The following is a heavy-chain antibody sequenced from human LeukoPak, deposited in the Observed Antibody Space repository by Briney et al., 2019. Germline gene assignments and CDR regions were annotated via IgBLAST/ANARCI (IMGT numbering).Heavy chain of an antibody. V-gene: IGHV4-59*08. CDR1: GGSISGYY. CDR3: ARLAKDTVVLPAAMAHYFDY. J-gene: IGHJ4*02. CDR2: IHYTGST. D-gene: IGHD2-2*01. Sequence: SETLSLTCTVSGGSISGYYWSWIRQPPGKGLQFIGYIHYTGSTTYYPSLESRVTLSSATSKNRFSLKLRSVTAADTAVYYCARLAKDTVVLPAAMAHYFDYWGQGTLVTVSS.